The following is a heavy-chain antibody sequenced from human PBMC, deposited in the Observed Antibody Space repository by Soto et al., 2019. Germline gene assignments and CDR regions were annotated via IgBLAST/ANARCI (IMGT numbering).Heavy chain of an antibody. CDR1: GYTFTSYG. Sequence: ASVKVSCKASGYTFTSYGISWVRQAPGQGLEWMGWISAYNGNTNYAQKLQGRVTMTTDTSTSTAYMELRSLRSDDTAEYYSAGDPGYGDYKINSWGQETLVTVSS. CDR3: AGDPGYGDYKINS. CDR2: ISAYNGNT. D-gene: IGHD4-17*01. V-gene: IGHV1-18*01. J-gene: IGHJ4*02.